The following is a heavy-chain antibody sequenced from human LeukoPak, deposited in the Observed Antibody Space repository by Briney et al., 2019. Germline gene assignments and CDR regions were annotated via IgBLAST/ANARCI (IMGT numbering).Heavy chain of an antibody. Sequence: GGSLRLSCAASGFTFSSYGMSWVRQAPGKGLEWVSYISYSGSTIYYADSVKGRFTISRDNAKNSLYLQMNSLRAEDTALYYCARQYSSGWYEGYFQHWGQGTLVTVSS. V-gene: IGHV3-48*04. J-gene: IGHJ1*01. CDR1: GFTFSSYG. CDR2: ISYSGSTI. CDR3: ARQYSSGWYEGYFQH. D-gene: IGHD6-19*01.